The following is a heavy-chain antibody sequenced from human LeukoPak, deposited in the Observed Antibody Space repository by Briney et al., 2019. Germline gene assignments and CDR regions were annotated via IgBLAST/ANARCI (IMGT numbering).Heavy chain of an antibody. Sequence: GGSLRLSCAASGFTFSSYSMNWVRQAPGKGLEWVSSISSSYTYIYYADSVKGRFTISGDNAKNSLYLQMNSLRAEDTAVYYCARGEYCSSSSCYTDYFDFWGQGTLVTVSS. CDR1: GFTFSSYS. J-gene: IGHJ4*02. V-gene: IGHV3-21*01. D-gene: IGHD2-2*02. CDR3: ARGEYCSSSSCYTDYFDF. CDR2: ISSSYTYI.